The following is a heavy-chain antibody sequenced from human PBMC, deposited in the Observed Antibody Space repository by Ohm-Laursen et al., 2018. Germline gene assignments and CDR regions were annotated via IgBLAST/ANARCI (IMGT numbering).Heavy chain of an antibody. J-gene: IGHJ4*02. Sequence: SLRLSCAAAGFTFSNYAMNWVRQAPGKGLEWVSGISGSGGRTYYADPVKGRFTISRDNSKNTLYLQMNSLRAEDTAVYYCSRDSYTSTSKRVDYWGQGTLVTVSS. CDR1: GFTFSNYA. CDR3: SRDSYTSTSKRVDY. CDR2: ISGSGGRT. D-gene: IGHD6-13*01. V-gene: IGHV3-23*01.